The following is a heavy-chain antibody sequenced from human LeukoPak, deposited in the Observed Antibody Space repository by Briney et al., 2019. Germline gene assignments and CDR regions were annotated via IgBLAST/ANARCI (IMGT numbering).Heavy chain of an antibody. D-gene: IGHD6-19*01. V-gene: IGHV3-48*03. CDR1: GFTFSSYE. CDR2: ISSSGRTI. J-gene: IGHJ4*02. CDR3: ARDTTSGWSFDY. Sequence: GGSLRLSCAASGFTFSSYEMNWVRQAPGKGLEWVSFISSSGRTIYYADSVKGRFTISRDNSKNTLYLQMGSLRADDMAVYYCARDTTSGWSFDYWGQGTQVTVSS.